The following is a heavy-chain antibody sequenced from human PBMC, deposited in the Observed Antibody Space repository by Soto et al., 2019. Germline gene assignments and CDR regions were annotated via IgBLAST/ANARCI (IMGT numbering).Heavy chain of an antibody. D-gene: IGHD6-13*01. V-gene: IGHV1-3*01. Sequence: QVQLVQSGAEVKKPGASVKVSCKASGYTFTSYAMHWVRQAPGQRLEWMGWINAGNGNTKYSQKFQGRVTITRDTYASTAYMELSSLRSEDTAVYYCACDSSSWYSTGWFDPWGQGTLVTVSS. J-gene: IGHJ5*02. CDR3: ACDSSSWYSTGWFDP. CDR2: INAGNGNT. CDR1: GYTFTSYA.